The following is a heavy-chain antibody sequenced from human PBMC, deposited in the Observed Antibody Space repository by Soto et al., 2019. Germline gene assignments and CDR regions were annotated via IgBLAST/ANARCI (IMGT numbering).Heavy chain of an antibody. V-gene: IGHV4-31*03. J-gene: IGHJ4*02. Sequence: QVQLQESGPGLMKPSQTLSLTCTVSGGSISSGGYYWSWIRQHPGKGLEWIGYIYYSGSTYYNPSLKSRVTISVDTSKNQFSLKLSSVTAADTAVYYCARIDGYYDSSGYFESGFDYWGQGTLVTVSS. CDR3: ARIDGYYDSSGYFESGFDY. D-gene: IGHD3-22*01. CDR1: GGSISSGGYY. CDR2: IYYSGST.